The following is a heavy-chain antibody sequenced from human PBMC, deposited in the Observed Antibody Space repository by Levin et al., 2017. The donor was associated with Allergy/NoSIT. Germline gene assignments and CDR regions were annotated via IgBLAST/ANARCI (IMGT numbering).Heavy chain of an antibody. V-gene: IGHV3-33*01. J-gene: IGHJ6*02. D-gene: IGHD3-10*01. CDR1: GFTFSSYG. Sequence: PGGSLRLSCAASGFTFSSYGMHWVRQAPGKGLEWVAVIWYDGSNKYYADSVKGRFTISRDNSKNTLYLQMNSLRAEDTAVYYCAVIQAGFGAEPRYYYYGMDVWGQGTTVTVSS. CDR2: IWYDGSNK. CDR3: AVIQAGFGAEPRYYYYGMDV.